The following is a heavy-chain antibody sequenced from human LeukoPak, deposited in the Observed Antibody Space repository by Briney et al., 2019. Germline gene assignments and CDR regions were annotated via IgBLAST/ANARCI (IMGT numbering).Heavy chain of an antibody. CDR2: IWYDGSNK. D-gene: IGHD6-19*01. Sequence: GGSLRLSCAASGFTFSSYGMHWVRQAPGKGLEWVAVIWYDGSNKYYADSVKGRFTISRDNSKNTLYLQMNSLRAEDTAVYYCARDRSGWPNGSGWYYFDYWGQGTLVTVSS. CDR3: ARDRSGWPNGSGWYYFDY. V-gene: IGHV3-33*01. CDR1: GFTFSSYG. J-gene: IGHJ4*02.